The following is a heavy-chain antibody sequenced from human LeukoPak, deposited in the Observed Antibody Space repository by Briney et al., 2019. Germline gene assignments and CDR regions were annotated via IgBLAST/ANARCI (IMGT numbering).Heavy chain of an antibody. D-gene: IGHD3-10*01. CDR3: ARLGGSGSYYKVDYYYYIDV. CDR2: INPNSGGT. J-gene: IGHJ6*03. Sequence: GASVKVSCKASGYTFTGYYMHWVRQAPGQGLEWMGRINPNSGGTNYAQKFQGRVTMTRDTSISTAYMELSRLRSDDTAVYYCARLGGSGSYYKVDYYYYIDVWGKGTTVTVSS. CDR1: GYTFTGYY. V-gene: IGHV1-2*06.